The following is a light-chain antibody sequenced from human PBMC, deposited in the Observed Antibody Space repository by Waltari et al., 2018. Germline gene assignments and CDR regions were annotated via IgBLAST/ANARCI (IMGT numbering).Light chain of an antibody. CDR2: RAA. V-gene: IGKV1-5*03. CDR3: QQYNEYPWT. J-gene: IGKJ1*01. Sequence: DIQMTQSPSTLSASLGDTVTITCRSSENALRYLAWYQQRPGKAPKLLIYRAANLEIGVSSRFSGRGSGTDFTLTINNLQPDDFATYYCQQYNEYPWTFSQGTKVEIK. CDR1: ENALRY.